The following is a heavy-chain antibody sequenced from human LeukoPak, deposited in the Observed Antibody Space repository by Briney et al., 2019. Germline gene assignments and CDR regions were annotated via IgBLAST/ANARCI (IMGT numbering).Heavy chain of an antibody. CDR2: IYPGDSDT. J-gene: IGHJ6*03. V-gene: IGHV5-51*01. CDR1: GYIFTSYW. Sequence: GESLKISCKGCGYIFTSYWIGWVRQMPGKGLEWMGIIYPGDSDTRYSPSFQGQVTISADKSISTAYLQWSSLKASDTAKYYCARHRAYGDYGLPYYYYMDVWGKGTTVTISS. CDR3: ARHRAYGDYGLPYYYYMDV. D-gene: IGHD4-17*01.